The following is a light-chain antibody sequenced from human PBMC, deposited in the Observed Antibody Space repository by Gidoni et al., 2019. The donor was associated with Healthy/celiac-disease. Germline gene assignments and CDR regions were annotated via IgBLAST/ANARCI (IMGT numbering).Light chain of an antibody. J-gene: IGLJ2*01. CDR2: EGS. CDR3: CSYAGSSVL. V-gene: IGLV2-23*01. CDR1: SSDVGSYNI. Sequence: QSALTQPASVSGSPGQSITISCTGTSSDVGSYNIVSWYHQHPGKAPKLMIYEGSKRPSGVSNRFSGSKPGNTASLTISGLQAEYDADYYCCSYAGSSVLFGGGTKLTVL.